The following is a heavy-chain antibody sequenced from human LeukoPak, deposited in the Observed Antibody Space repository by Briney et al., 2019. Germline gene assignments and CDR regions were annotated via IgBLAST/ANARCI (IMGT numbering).Heavy chain of an antibody. CDR1: GFTFSSYS. J-gene: IGHJ4*02. Sequence: GGPLRLSCAASGFTFSSYSMNWVRQAPGKGLEWVSSISSSSSYIYYADSVKGRFTISRDNAKNSLYLQMNSLRAEDTAVYYCARKMATTKRCFDYWGQGTLVTVSS. CDR3: ARKMATTKRCFDY. V-gene: IGHV3-21*01. CDR2: ISSSSSYI. D-gene: IGHD5-24*01.